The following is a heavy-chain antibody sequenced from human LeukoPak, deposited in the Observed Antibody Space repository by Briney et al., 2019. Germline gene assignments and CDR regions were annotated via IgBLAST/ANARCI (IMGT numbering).Heavy chain of an antibody. CDR1: GFTFSSYA. J-gene: IGHJ4*02. CDR2: ISRTGGST. Sequence: GGSLRLSCAASGFTFSSYAMNWVRQAPGKGLEWVSYISRTGGSTYYADSVKGRFTISRDNSKNTLFLQVNSLSADDTAVYYCAKMPWGSGYYFLDYWGQGTLVTVSS. D-gene: IGHD5-12*01. CDR3: AKMPWGSGYYFLDY. V-gene: IGHV3-23*01.